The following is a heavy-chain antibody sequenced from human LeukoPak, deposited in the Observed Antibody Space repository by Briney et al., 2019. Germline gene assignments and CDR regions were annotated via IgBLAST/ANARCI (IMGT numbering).Heavy chain of an antibody. V-gene: IGHV3-30*18. CDR3: AKCLSDILTGSFWYYYYGMDV. CDR1: GFTFSSYG. Sequence: PGGSLRLSCAASGFTFSSYGMHWVRQAPGKGLEWVAVISYGGSNKYYADSVKGRFTISRDNSKNTLYLQMNSLRAEDAAVYYCAKCLSDILTGSFWYYYYGMDVWGQGTTVTVSS. D-gene: IGHD3-9*01. CDR2: ISYGGSNK. J-gene: IGHJ6*02.